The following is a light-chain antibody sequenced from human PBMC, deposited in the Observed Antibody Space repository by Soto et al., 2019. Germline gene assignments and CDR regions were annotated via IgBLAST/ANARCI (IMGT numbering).Light chain of an antibody. CDR1: QSISNY. V-gene: IGKV1-39*01. CDR2: GAS. Sequence: DIQMTQSPSSLSASVGDRVTITCRASQSISNYLNWYQQKPGKAPQLLIYGASSLQSGVPSRFSGSGAGTEFTLTISSMQLADAATYYCQQSYKTPRMFGQGTKVEIK. J-gene: IGKJ1*01. CDR3: QQSYKTPRM.